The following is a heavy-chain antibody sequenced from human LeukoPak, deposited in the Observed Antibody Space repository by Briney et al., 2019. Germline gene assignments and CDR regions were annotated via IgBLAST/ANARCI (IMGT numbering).Heavy chain of an antibody. CDR3: ARGGGLDV. CDR1: GFTFSSYA. D-gene: IGHD3-16*01. V-gene: IGHV3-23*01. Sequence: HPGGSLRLSCAASGFTFSSYAMTWVRQAPGKGLQWVSSVSSTGGGTYYADSVKGRFTISRDNSKNTLFLQMSNLRAEDTAVYFCARGGGLDVWGQGATVTVSS. CDR2: VSSTGGGT. J-gene: IGHJ6*02.